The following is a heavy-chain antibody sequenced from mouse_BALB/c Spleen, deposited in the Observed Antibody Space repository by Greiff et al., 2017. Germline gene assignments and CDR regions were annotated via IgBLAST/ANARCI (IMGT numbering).Heavy chain of an antibody. Sequence: QVQLQQPGAELVRPGASVKLSCKASGYSFTSYWMNWVKQRPGQGLEWIGMINPSDSETRLNQKFKDKATLTVDKSSSTAYMQLSSPTSEDSAVYYCARKITTVVARYFDVWGEGTTVTVSA. CDR3: ARKITTVVARYFDV. J-gene: IGHJ1*01. CDR1: GYSFTSYW. V-gene: IGHV1-61*01. CDR2: INPSDSET. D-gene: IGHD1-1*01.